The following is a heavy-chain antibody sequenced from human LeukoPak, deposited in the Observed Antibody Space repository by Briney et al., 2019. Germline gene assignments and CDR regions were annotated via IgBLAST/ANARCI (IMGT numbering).Heavy chain of an antibody. J-gene: IGHJ4*02. CDR3: ARHWV. D-gene: IGHD3-16*01. CDR2: ISGSGDRT. V-gene: IGHV3-23*01. Sequence: SGESLRLSCAASGFTLRDFDMSGVRQAPGKGLEWVSAISGSGDRTYYADSVKGRFTISRDNSKNTLYLQMNSLRAEDAAVYYCARHWVWGQGTLVTVSS. CDR1: GFTLRDFD.